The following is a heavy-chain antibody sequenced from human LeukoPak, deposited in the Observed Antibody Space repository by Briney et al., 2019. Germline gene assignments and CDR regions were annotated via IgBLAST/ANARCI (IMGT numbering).Heavy chain of an antibody. CDR3: AKGRGSYYGMDV. V-gene: IGHV6-1*01. Sequence: SQTLSLTCAISGDSVSSNSAAWNWIRQSPSSGLEWLGRTYYRSKWYNDYAVSVKSRITINPDTSKNQFSLQLNSVTPEDTAVYYCAKGRGSYYGMDVWGQGTTVTVSS. CDR2: TYYRSKWYN. J-gene: IGHJ6*02. CDR1: GDSVSSNSAA.